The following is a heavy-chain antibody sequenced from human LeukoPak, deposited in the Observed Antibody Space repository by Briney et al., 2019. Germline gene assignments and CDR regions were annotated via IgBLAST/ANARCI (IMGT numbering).Heavy chain of an antibody. CDR2: IYYSGST. V-gene: IGHV4-34*01. CDR3: ARVLYSSNWFDP. Sequence: SETLSLTCAVYGGSFSGYYWSWIRQPPGKGLEWIGSIYYSGSTYYNPSLKSRVTISVDTSKNQFSLKLSSVTAADTAVYYCARVLYSSNWFDPWGQGTLVTVSS. J-gene: IGHJ5*02. CDR1: GGSFSGYY. D-gene: IGHD6-13*01.